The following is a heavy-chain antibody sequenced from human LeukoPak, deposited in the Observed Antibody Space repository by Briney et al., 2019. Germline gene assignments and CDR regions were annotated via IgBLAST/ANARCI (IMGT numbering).Heavy chain of an antibody. CDR3: ARDPSGNLYFDY. CDR2: LHTGGRT. CDR1: GFIVSNSY. J-gene: IGHJ4*02. D-gene: IGHD6-19*01. Sequence: GGSLRLSCAASGFIVSNSYMSWVRQAPGKGLEWVSVLHTGGRTFYADSVVGRFTISTDNSKNTLFLQMNSLRAEDTAVYYCARDPSGNLYFDYWGQGALVTVSS. V-gene: IGHV3-53*01.